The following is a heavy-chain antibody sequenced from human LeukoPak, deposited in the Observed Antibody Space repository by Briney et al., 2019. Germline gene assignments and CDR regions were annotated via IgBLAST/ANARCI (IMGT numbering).Heavy chain of an antibody. Sequence: GGSLRLSCAASGFTFSDYYMSWIRQAPGKGLEWVSYISSSGSTIYYADSVKGRFTISRDNAKNSLYLQMNSLRAEDTAVYYCARPHNNWRWYFDLWGRGTLVTVSS. CDR1: GFTFSDYY. V-gene: IGHV3-11*01. CDR3: ARPHNNWRWYFDL. CDR2: ISSSGSTI. D-gene: IGHD3-3*01. J-gene: IGHJ2*01.